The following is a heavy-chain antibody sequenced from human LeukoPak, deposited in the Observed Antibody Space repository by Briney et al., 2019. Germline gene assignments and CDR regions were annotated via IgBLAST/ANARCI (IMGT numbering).Heavy chain of an antibody. CDR1: GGSFSGYY. CDR3: ARLLAPTDY. D-gene: IGHD3-10*01. CDR2: INHSGST. V-gene: IGHV4-34*01. Sequence: SETLYLTCAVYGGSFSGYYWSGIRQPPGKELEWIGEINHSGSTNYNPSLKSRVTISVDTSKNQFSLKLSSVTAADTAVYYCARLLAPTDYWGQGTLVSVSS. J-gene: IGHJ4*02.